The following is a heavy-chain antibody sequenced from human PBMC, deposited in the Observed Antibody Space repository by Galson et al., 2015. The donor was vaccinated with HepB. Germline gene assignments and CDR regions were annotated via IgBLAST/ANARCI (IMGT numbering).Heavy chain of an antibody. CDR2: IKSKTDGGTT. J-gene: IGHJ3*02. D-gene: IGHD5-18*01. Sequence: LRLSCAASGFTFSNAWMSWVRQAPGKGLEWVGRIKSKTDGGTTDYAAPVKGRFTISRDDSKNTLYLQMNSLKTEDTAVYYCTTDLSLSVQLWSDAFDIWGQGTMVTVSS. CDR3: TTDLSLSVQLWSDAFDI. V-gene: IGHV3-15*01. CDR1: GFTFSNAW.